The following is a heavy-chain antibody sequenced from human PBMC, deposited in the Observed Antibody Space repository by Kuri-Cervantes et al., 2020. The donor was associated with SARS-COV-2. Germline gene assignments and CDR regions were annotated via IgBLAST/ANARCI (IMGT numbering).Heavy chain of an antibody. J-gene: IGHJ4*02. Sequence: GGSLRLSCAASGFTFDDYGMSWVRQAPGKGLEWVSSISSSSSYIYYADSVKGRFTISRDNAKNSLYLQMNSLRAEDTAVYYCARSPGDGDYDPFDYWGQGTLVTVSS. CDR3: ARSPGDGDYDPFDY. CDR2: ISSSSSYI. D-gene: IGHD4-17*01. CDR1: GFTFDDYG. V-gene: IGHV3-21*01.